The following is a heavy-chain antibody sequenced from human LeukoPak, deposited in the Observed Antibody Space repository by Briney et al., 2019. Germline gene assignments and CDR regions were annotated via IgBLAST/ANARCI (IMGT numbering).Heavy chain of an antibody. J-gene: IGHJ4*02. V-gene: IGHV3-30-3*01. CDR2: ISYDGSNK. CDR3: ARAPKRGYGGNLPDY. Sequence: QAGGSLRLSCAASGFTFSSYAMHWVRQAPGKGLEWVAVISYDGSNKYYADSVKGRFTISRDNAKNSLYLQMNSLRDEDTAVYYCARAPKRGYGGNLPDYWGQGTLVTVSS. CDR1: GFTFSSYA. D-gene: IGHD4-23*01.